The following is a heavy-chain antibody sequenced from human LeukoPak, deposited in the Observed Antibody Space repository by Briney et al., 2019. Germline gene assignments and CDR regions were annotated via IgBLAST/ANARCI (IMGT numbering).Heavy chain of an antibody. CDR2: ISSNGGST. CDR1: GFTFSSYA. CDR3: ARRLPEDAFDI. J-gene: IGHJ3*02. Sequence: GGSLRLSCAASGFTFSSYAMHWVRQAPGKGLEYVSAISSNGGSTYYANSVKGRFAISRDNSKNTLYLQMGSLKPEDMAVYYCARRLPEDAFDIWGQGTMVTVSS. V-gene: IGHV3-64*01. D-gene: IGHD2-2*01.